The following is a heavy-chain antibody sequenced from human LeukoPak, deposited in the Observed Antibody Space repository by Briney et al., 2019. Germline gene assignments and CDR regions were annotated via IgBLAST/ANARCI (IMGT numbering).Heavy chain of an antibody. CDR2: INHSGST. Sequence: PSETLSLTCAVYGGSFNGYYWTWIRQPPGKGLEWIGGINHSGSTNYNPSLKSRVTISVDTSKNQFSLRLSSVTAADAAVYYCARPRGEDFWTVMGAFDIWGQGTMVTVSS. V-gene: IGHV4-34*01. CDR3: ARPRGEDFWTVMGAFDI. J-gene: IGHJ3*02. CDR1: GGSFNGYY. D-gene: IGHD3/OR15-3a*01.